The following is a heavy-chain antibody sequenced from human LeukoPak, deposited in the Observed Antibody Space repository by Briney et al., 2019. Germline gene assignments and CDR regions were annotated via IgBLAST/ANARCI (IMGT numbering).Heavy chain of an antibody. Sequence: GGSLRLSCAASGFTFSDYYMSWIRQAPGKGLEWVSYISSSSAYTDYADSVKGRFSISRDNAKNSLYLQMNSLRAEDTAVYYCAREGGLRLTTRYFDYWGQGTLVAVSS. CDR2: ISSSSAYT. CDR1: GFTFSDYY. V-gene: IGHV3-11*06. CDR3: AREGGLRLTTRYFDY. D-gene: IGHD4-17*01. J-gene: IGHJ4*02.